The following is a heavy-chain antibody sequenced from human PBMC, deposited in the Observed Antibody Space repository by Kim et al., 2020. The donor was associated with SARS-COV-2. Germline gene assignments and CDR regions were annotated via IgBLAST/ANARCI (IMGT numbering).Heavy chain of an antibody. CDR2: ISSSSSYI. V-gene: IGHV3-21*04. CDR1: GFTFSSYS. CDR3: ARAPLDYYDSSGYYPATD. J-gene: IGHJ4*02. D-gene: IGHD3-22*01. Sequence: GGSLRLFCAASGFTFSSYSMNWVRQAPGKGLEWVSSISSSSSYIYYADSVKGRFTISRDNAKNSLYLQMNSLRAEDTAVYYCARAPLDYYDSSGYYPATDWGQGTLVTVSS.